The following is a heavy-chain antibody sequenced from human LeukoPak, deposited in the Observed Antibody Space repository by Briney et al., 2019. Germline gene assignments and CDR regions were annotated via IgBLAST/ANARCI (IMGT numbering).Heavy chain of an antibody. D-gene: IGHD5-12*01. J-gene: IGHJ4*02. V-gene: IGHV1-18*01. Sequence: ASVKVSCKASGYTFTSSGISWVRQAPGQGLEWMGWISAYNGDTNYAQKVQGRVTITADESTSTAYMELSSLRTEDTAVYYCARGGRIVATILYYFDYWGQGALVTVSS. CDR1: GYTFTSSG. CDR3: ARGGRIVATILYYFDY. CDR2: ISAYNGDT.